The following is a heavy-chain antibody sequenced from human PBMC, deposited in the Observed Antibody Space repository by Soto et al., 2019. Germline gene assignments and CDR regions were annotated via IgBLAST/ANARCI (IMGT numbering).Heavy chain of an antibody. CDR1: GGSITSYH. V-gene: IGHV4-59*08. J-gene: IGHJ6*02. CDR3: ARRLANSNNYDMDV. D-gene: IGHD5-12*01. CDR2: TSYTGNT. Sequence: ASETLSLTCIVSGGSITSYHWSWIRQFPGKELEWIAYTSYTGNTNYNPSLKSRVTISVDTSKNQFSLTLNSLTAADTAVYYCARRLANSNNYDMDVWGQGTTVAVSS.